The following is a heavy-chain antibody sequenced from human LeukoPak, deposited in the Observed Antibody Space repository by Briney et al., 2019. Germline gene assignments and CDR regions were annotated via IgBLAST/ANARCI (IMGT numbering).Heavy chain of an antibody. CDR1: GGSISSGGYS. D-gene: IGHD3-10*01. CDR2: IYHSGST. J-gene: IGHJ5*02. Sequence: SETLSLTCAVSGGSISSGGYSWSWIRQPPGKGLEWIGYIYHSGSTYYNPSLKSRVTISVDRSKNQFSLKLSSVTAADTAVYYCPMDRAENWFDPWGQGTLVTVGS. CDR3: PMDRAENWFDP. V-gene: IGHV4-30-2*01.